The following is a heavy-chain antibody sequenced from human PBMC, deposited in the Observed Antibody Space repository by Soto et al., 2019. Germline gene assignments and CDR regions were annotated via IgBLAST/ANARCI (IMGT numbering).Heavy chain of an antibody. CDR2: ISDSGGST. CDR3: ANGCGGTCYSRIHY. Sequence: EVQLLESGGGLVQPGGSLRLSCAASGFTFSSYAMSWVRQAPGKGLEWVSGISDSGGSTYYADSVKGRLTISRYNSKNTLYLQMNSLRAEDTAVYYCANGCGGTCYSRIHYWGQGTLVTVSS. D-gene: IGHD2-15*01. V-gene: IGHV3-23*01. CDR1: GFTFSSYA. J-gene: IGHJ4*02.